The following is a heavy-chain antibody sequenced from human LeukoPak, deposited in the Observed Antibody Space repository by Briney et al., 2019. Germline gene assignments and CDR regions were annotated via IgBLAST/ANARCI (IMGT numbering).Heavy chain of an antibody. J-gene: IGHJ4*02. D-gene: IGHD1-14*01. CDR3: TRDRSRAEDD. V-gene: IGHV3-7*01. CDR2: INQGGSDK. CDR1: GFTFSGHW. Sequence: GGSLRLSCPASGFTFSGHWMSWVRQAPGKGLEWVANINQGGSDKYYVDSVKGRFTISRDNANNLLYLQMNSLRGEDTAVYYCTRDRSRAEDDWGQGTLVTVSS.